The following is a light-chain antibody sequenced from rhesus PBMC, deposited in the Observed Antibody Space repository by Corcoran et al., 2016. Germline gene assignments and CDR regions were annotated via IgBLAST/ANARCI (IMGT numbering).Light chain of an antibody. V-gene: IGKV1-22*01. CDR3: QHYGSRPLYS. Sequence: DIQMTQSPSSLSASVGDTVTITCRASQDIISWLAWYQQKPGKAPKLLIYKASNLQSGVPSRFSGSGSGTDFTITISSLQSEDFATYYCQHYGSRPLYSFGQGTKVEI. CDR1: QDIISW. CDR2: KAS. J-gene: IGKJ2*01.